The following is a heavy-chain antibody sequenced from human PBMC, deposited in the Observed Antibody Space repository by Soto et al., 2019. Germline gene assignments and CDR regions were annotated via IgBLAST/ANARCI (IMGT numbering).Heavy chain of an antibody. J-gene: IGHJ4*02. CDR3: ALNYKEGNYFDY. CDR1: GFTFSSYA. V-gene: IGHV3-23*01. CDR2: ISGSGGST. Sequence: PGGSLRLSCAASGFTFSSYAMSWVRQAPGKGLEWVSAISGSGGSTYYADSVKGRFTISRDNSKNTLYLQMNSLRAEDTAVYYCALNYKEGNYFDYWGQGTLVTVSS. D-gene: IGHD1-20*01.